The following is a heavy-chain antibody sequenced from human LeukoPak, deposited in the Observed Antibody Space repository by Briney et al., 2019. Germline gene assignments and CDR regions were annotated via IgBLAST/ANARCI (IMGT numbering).Heavy chain of an antibody. D-gene: IGHD1-26*01. J-gene: IGHJ4*02. CDR3: ATEIGAGWELLRPFDY. CDR2: FDPEDGET. CDR1: GYTLTELS. Sequence: ASVKVSCKVSGYTLTELSMHWVRQAPGKGLEWMGGFDPEDGETIYAQKFQGRVTMTEDTSTDTAYMELSSLRSEDTAVYYCATEIGAGWELLRPFDYWGQGTLVTVSS. V-gene: IGHV1-24*01.